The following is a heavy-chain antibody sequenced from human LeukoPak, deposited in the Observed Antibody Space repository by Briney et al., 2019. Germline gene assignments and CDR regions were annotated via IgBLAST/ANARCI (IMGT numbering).Heavy chain of an antibody. V-gene: IGHV3-7*01. J-gene: IGHJ4*02. CDR3: ARDIVVVTAILDY. CDR2: IKQDGSEK. Sequence: PGRSLRLSCTTSGFTFGDYHMSWVRQAPGKGLEWVANIKQDGSEKYYVDSVKGRFTISRDNAKNSLYLQMNSLRAEDTAAYYCARDIVVVTAILDYWGQGTLVTVSS. D-gene: IGHD2-21*02. CDR1: GFTFGDYH.